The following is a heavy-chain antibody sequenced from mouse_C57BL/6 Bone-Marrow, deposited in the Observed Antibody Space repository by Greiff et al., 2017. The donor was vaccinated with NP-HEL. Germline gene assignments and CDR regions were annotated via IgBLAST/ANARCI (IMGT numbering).Heavy chain of an antibody. J-gene: IGHJ3*01. D-gene: IGHD2-4*01. V-gene: IGHV1-50*01. CDR3: ASGGYDYDWFAY. Sequence: QVQLKESGAELVKHGASVKLSCKASGYTFTSYWMQWVKQRPGQGLEWIGEIDPSDSYTNYNQKFKGKATLTVDTSSSTAYMQLSSLTSEDSAVYYCASGGYDYDWFAYWGQGTLVTVSA. CDR1: GYTFTSYW. CDR2: IDPSDSYT.